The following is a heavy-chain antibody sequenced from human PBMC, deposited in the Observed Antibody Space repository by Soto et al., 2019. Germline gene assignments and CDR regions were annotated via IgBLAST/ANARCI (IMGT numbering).Heavy chain of an antibody. CDR2: ISYDGSNK. D-gene: IGHD4-17*01. CDR3: AKWPTVTTMKGDY. CDR1: GFTFSSYG. Sequence: QVQLVESGGGVVQPGRSLRLSCAASGFTFSSYGMHWVRQAPGKGLEWVAVISYDGSNKYYADSVKGRFTISRDNSKNTMYLQKNSLRAQDTAVYYCAKWPTVTTMKGDYWGQGTLVTVS. V-gene: IGHV3-30*18. J-gene: IGHJ4*02.